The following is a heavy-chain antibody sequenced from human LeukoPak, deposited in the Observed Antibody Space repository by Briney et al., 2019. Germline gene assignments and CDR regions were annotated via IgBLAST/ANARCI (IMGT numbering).Heavy chain of an antibody. Sequence: SDTLSLTCTVSGGSISSYYWSWIRQPPGKGLEWIGYIYYSGSTNYNPSLKSRVTISVDTSKNQFSLKLSSVTAADTAVYYCARGLGAKDYWGQGTLVTVSS. CDR2: IYYSGST. CDR1: GGSISSYY. V-gene: IGHV4-59*07. D-gene: IGHD1-26*01. J-gene: IGHJ4*02. CDR3: ARGLGAKDY.